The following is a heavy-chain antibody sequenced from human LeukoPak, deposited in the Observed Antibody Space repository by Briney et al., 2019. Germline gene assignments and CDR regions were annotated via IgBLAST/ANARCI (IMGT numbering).Heavy chain of an antibody. CDR2: IIPIFGTA. Sequence: SVKVSCKASGGTFSSYAISWVRQAPGQGLEWMGGIIPIFGTANYAQKFQGRVTITADESTSTAYMELSSLRSEDTAMYYCSYGGGSSTFDPWGQGTLVTVSS. V-gene: IGHV1-69*01. CDR1: GGTFSSYA. J-gene: IGHJ5*02. D-gene: IGHD2-2*01. CDR3: SYGGGSSTFDP.